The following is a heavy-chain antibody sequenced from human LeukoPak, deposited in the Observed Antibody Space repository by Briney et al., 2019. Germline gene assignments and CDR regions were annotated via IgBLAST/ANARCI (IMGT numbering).Heavy chain of an antibody. CDR1: GYTFTSYG. CDR2: ISAYNGNT. D-gene: IGHD3-10*01. V-gene: IGHV1-18*01. J-gene: IGHJ5*02. CDR3: ARQLLWFGTNWFDP. Sequence: ASVKVSCKASGYTFTSYGISWVRQAPGQGLEWMGWISAYNGNTNYAQKLQGRVTMTTDTSTSTAYMELSSLRSEDTAVYYCARQLLWFGTNWFDPWGQGTLVTVSS.